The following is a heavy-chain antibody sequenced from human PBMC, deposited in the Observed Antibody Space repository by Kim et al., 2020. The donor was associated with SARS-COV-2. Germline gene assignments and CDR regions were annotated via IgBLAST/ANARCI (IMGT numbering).Heavy chain of an antibody. CDR2: INPSGGST. CDR3: ARDLGGYCTNGVCYGMDV. D-gene: IGHD2-8*01. V-gene: IGHV1-46*01. J-gene: IGHJ6*02. CDR1: GYTFTSYY. Sequence: ASVKVSCKASGYTFTSYYMHWVRQAPGQGLEWMGIINPSGGSTSYAQKFQGRVTMTRDTSTSTVYMEPSSLRSEDTAVYYCARDLGGYCTNGVCYGMDVWGQGTTVTVSS.